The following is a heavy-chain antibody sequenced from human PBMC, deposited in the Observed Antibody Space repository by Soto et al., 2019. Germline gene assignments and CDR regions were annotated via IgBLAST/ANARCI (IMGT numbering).Heavy chain of an antibody. CDR2: IMPVFPTP. CDR3: ARDKDRLQLGGNYYYILDV. J-gene: IGHJ6*02. V-gene: IGHV1-69*05. D-gene: IGHD1-1*01. Sequence: VQQEQSGPEVKKPGSSVKVSCKASGGTFSTSALSWVREAPGQGLEWMGGIMPVFPTPDYAQKFQCRVTITSYESTSTAYMELGGLTSDDTAVYYCARDKDRLQLGGNYYYILDVWGQGTAVTVSS. CDR1: GGTFSTSA.